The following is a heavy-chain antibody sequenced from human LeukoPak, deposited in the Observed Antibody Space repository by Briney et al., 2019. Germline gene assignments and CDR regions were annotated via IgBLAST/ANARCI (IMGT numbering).Heavy chain of an antibody. J-gene: IGHJ4*02. Sequence: PSETLSLTCTVSGGSISTYYWNWIRQPPGEGLEWIGYVFYSGSTNYNPSLNSRVTISLDTSKKQFSLKLSSVTAADAAVYYCARHSSAWYMDNWGQGTLVTVSS. V-gene: IGHV4-59*08. CDR2: VFYSGST. CDR1: GGSISTYY. CDR3: ARHSSAWYMDN. D-gene: IGHD6-19*01.